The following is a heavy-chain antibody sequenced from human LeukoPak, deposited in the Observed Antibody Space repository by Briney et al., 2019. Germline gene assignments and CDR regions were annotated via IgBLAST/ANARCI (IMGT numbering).Heavy chain of an antibody. V-gene: IGHV3-15*01. CDR2: IKSKSDGGTI. J-gene: IGHJ4*02. Sequence: PGGSLRPSCAGAGFIFTDVWMSWVRQAPGKGLEWVGRIKSKSDGGTIDYAAPVKGRITVSRDDSRKTLSLELNNLKTEDTGVYYCTTDLDYWGQGTLVTVSS. CDR1: GFIFTDVW. CDR3: TTDLDY.